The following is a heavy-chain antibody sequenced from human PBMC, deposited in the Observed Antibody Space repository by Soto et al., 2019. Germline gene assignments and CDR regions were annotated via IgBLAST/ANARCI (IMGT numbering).Heavy chain of an antibody. V-gene: IGHV1-18*01. Sequence: SVKVACKSSGYRFETYAMSWVRQAPGQGLEWMGWISAYNIDTYDAQKFQDRVTMTTDTSTGTAYMELRSLTSDDTAVYYCARGHGEIIGAMDVWGQGTTVTVSS. D-gene: IGHD3-3*01. CDR3: ARGHGEIIGAMDV. J-gene: IGHJ6*02. CDR2: ISAYNIDT. CDR1: GYRFETYA.